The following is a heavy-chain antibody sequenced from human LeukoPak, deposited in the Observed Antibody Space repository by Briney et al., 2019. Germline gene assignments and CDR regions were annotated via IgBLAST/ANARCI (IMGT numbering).Heavy chain of an antibody. CDR3: AKVDVYCSSTSCYTYFDY. J-gene: IGHJ4*02. V-gene: IGHV3-74*01. D-gene: IGHD2-2*02. CDR2: IVGDGTSA. CDR1: GFTFSSYS. Sequence: GGSLRLSCAASGFTFSSYSMSWVRQAPGKGLVWVARIVGDGTSATYADSVKGRFTISRDNSKNTLYLQMNSLRAEDTAVYYCAKVDVYCSSTSCYTYFDYWGQGTLVTVSS.